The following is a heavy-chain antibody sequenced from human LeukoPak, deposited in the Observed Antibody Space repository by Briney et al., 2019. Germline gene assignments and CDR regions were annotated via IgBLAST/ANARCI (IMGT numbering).Heavy chain of an antibody. V-gene: IGHV4-30-2*01. CDR1: GGSISSGGYY. Sequence: PSQTLSLTCTVSGGSISSGGYYWSWIRQPPGKGLEWIGYIYHSGSTYYNPSLKSRVTISVDRSKNQFSLKLSSVTAADTAVYYCARDVMIRDSSSQSHWGQGTLVTVSS. CDR3: ARDVMIRDSSSQSH. CDR2: IYHSGST. J-gene: IGHJ4*02. D-gene: IGHD3-22*01.